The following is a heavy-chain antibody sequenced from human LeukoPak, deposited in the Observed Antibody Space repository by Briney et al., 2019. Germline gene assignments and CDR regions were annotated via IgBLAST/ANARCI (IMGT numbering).Heavy chain of an antibody. CDR3: AREKRKYSSGWHLAYYYYGMDV. V-gene: IGHV4-34*01. Sequence: KPSETLSLTCAVYGGSFSGYYWSWIRQPPGKGLEWIGEINHSGSTNYNPSLESRVTISVDTSKNQFSLKLSSVTAADTAVYYCAREKRKYSSGWHLAYYYYGMDVWGQGTTVTVSS. D-gene: IGHD6-19*01. CDR2: INHSGST. CDR1: GGSFSGYY. J-gene: IGHJ6*02.